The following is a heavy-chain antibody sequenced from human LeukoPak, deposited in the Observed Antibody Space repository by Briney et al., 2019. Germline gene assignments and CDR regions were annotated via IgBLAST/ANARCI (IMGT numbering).Heavy chain of an antibody. D-gene: IGHD3-22*01. V-gene: IGHV1-8*01. CDR3: ARTYYYDSSGYYFDY. CDR2: MNPNSGNT. J-gene: IGHJ4*02. Sequence: ASVKVPCKAPGYTFTSYDINWVRQATGQGLEWMGWMNPNSGNTGYAQKFQGRVTMTRNTSISTAYMELSSLRSEDTAVYYCARTYYYDSSGYYFDYWGQGTLVTVSS. CDR1: GYTFTSYD.